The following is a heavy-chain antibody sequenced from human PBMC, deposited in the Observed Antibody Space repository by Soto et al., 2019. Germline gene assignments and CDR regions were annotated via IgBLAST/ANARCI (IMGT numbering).Heavy chain of an antibody. V-gene: IGHV4-4*07. CDR3: ARDSTILTRAMDV. D-gene: IGHD3-3*01. CDR2: ISSSGST. J-gene: IGHJ6*02. Sequence: QLQLQESGPGLVRPSETLSFTCTVSGDSISNYYWSWIRQPAGKGLEWIGRISSSGSTNYNPSLKSRITMSIDTSEKQLSLNLRSVTAADTAVYYCARDSTILTRAMDVWGPGTTVTVSS. CDR1: GDSISNYY.